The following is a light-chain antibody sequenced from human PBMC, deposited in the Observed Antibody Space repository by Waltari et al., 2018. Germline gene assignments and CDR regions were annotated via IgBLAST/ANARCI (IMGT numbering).Light chain of an antibody. CDR1: QSVKNN. Sequence: DVVVTQSPDSLAVSLSVTATINCKSSQSVKNNLAWYQQKPGQPPKRLIYWASTRASGVPDRFSGSGSGTDFTLTISSLQAEDVAVYYCQQFDNTPFTFGPGTKVDI. J-gene: IGKJ3*01. CDR3: QQFDNTPFT. V-gene: IGKV4-1*01. CDR2: WAS.